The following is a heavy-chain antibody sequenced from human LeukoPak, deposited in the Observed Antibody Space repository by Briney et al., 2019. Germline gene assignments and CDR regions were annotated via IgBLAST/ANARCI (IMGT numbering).Heavy chain of an antibody. CDR2: ISWNSGSI. V-gene: IGHV3-9*01. CDR3: AKDSSGYYSWYDY. CDR1: GFTFDDYA. Sequence: GGSLRLSCAASGFTFDDYAMHWVRQAPGKGREWVSGISWNSGSIGYADSVKGRFTISRDNAKNSLYLQMNSLRAEDTALYYCAKDSSGYYSWYDYWGQGTLVAVSS. D-gene: IGHD3-22*01. J-gene: IGHJ4*02.